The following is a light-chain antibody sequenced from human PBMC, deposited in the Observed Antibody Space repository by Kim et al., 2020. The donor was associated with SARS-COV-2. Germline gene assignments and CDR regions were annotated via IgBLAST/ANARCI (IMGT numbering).Light chain of an antibody. CDR2: AAS. V-gene: IGKV3-20*01. CDR1: QRVSSSY. CDR3: QQYGSSPRT. Sequence: SPGERATLSCRASQRVSSSYLAWYQQKPGQAPRLLMYAASDRATGIPDRFSGSGSGIDFTLTISRLEPEDFAVYYCQQYGSSPRTFGQGTKVEIK. J-gene: IGKJ1*01.